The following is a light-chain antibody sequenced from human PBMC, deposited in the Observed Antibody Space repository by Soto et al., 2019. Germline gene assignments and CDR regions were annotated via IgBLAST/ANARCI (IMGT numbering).Light chain of an antibody. Sequence: AIQMTQSPSSLYAAVGDRVTITCRASQGIRNDLGWYQQKPGKAPKLLIYAASSLQSGVPSRFSGSGSGTDFTLTISSPQADDFATYYCLQDYNYPRTFGQGTKVEIK. CDR2: AAS. V-gene: IGKV1-6*01. CDR1: QGIRND. CDR3: LQDYNYPRT. J-gene: IGKJ1*01.